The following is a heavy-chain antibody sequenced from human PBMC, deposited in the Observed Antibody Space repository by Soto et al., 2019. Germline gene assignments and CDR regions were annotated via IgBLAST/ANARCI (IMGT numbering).Heavy chain of an antibody. CDR3: AGESAVAALDP. Sequence: QVQLVQSGAEVKKPGASVKVSCKASGYTFTSYGISWVRQAPGQGLEWMGWISAYNGNTNYAQKLQGRVTMTTDTSTSTTYRELRSLRSDDTDVYYCAGESAVAALDPWGQGTLVTVSS. CDR1: GYTFTSYG. D-gene: IGHD6-19*01. J-gene: IGHJ5*02. CDR2: ISAYNGNT. V-gene: IGHV1-18*01.